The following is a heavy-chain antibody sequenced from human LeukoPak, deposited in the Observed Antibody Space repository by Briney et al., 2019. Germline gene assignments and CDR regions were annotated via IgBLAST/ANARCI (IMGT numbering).Heavy chain of an antibody. D-gene: IGHD6-19*01. V-gene: IGHV3-7*01. CDR2: IKQDESDK. CDR1: GFTFSTYW. Sequence: PGGSLRLSCAASGFTFSTYWMSWVRQAPGKGLEWVANIKQDESDKFYVDSVKGRFTIFRDNAKNSLYLQMDSLRAEDTAVYYCARELIAVADTVGDFWGQGTLVTVSS. J-gene: IGHJ4*02. CDR3: ARELIAVADTVGDF.